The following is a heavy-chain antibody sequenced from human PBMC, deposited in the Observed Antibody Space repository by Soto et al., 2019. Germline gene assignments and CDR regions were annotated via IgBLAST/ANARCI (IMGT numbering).Heavy chain of an antibody. Sequence: GASVKVSGKTSGYTFSSYSINWVRQAPGQGLEWMAWISTYSGNTHYAERVQGRVTVTLDKSARTAFMEMRGLTSDDTAVYFCARDNGYFDLWGQGTLVTVS. CDR3: ARDNGYFDL. CDR2: ISTYSGNT. J-gene: IGHJ4*02. V-gene: IGHV1-18*04. CDR1: GYTFSSYS.